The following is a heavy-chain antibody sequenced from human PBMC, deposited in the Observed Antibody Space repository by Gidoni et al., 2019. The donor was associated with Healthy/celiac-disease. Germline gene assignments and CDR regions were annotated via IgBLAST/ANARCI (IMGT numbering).Heavy chain of an antibody. J-gene: IGHJ2*01. V-gene: IGHV4-34*01. CDR3: ARATYSSSWYEGGYFDL. CDR1: GGSFSGYY. Sequence: QVQLQQWGAGLLKPSETLSLTCAVYGGSFSGYYWSWIRQPPGKGLEWIGEINHSGSTNYNPSLKSRVTISVDTSKNQFSLKLSSVTAADTAVYYCARATYSSSWYEGGYFDLWGRGTLVTVSS. CDR2: INHSGST. D-gene: IGHD6-13*01.